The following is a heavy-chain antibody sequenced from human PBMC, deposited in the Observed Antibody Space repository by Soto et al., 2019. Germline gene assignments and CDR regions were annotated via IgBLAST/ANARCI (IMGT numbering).Heavy chain of an antibody. D-gene: IGHD1-26*01. CDR3: AKAKYSGSYHYYGMDV. Sequence: QVQLVESGGGVVQPGRSLRLSCAASGFTFSSYGMHWVRQAPGKGLEWVAVIAYEGSSTYYADSVKGRFTISRDNSNNTLYLPMNSLRAEDMAVHYCAKAKYSGSYHYYGMDVRGQGTTVTVSS. J-gene: IGHJ6*02. CDR2: IAYEGSST. V-gene: IGHV3-30*18. CDR1: GFTFSSYG.